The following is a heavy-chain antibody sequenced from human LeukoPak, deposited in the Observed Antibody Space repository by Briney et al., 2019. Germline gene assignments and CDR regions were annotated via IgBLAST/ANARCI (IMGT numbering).Heavy chain of an antibody. CDR1: GFTFSSSA. Sequence: GGSLRLSCGVSGFTFSSSAIHWVRQGPGKGLEWVAYIAHHGNNKYYADSVKGRFTISRYNSKGRLYLQMNSLRADDTAVYYCAKDGSWGCTDWGQGTLVRVSS. D-gene: IGHD3-10*01. CDR2: IAHHGNNK. CDR3: AKDGSWGCTD. J-gene: IGHJ4*02. V-gene: IGHV3-30*02.